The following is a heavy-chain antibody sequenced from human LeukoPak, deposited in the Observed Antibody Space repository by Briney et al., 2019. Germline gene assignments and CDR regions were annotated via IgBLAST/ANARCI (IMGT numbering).Heavy chain of an antibody. CDR2: IDPSDSYT. CDR3: ARRGQQQLVLDWFDP. D-gene: IGHD6-13*01. Sequence: GESLKISCKGSGYSFTSYWISWVRPMPGKGLEWMGRIDPSDSYTNYSPSFQGHVTISADKSISTAYLQWSSLKASDTAMYYCARRGQQQLVLDWFDPWGQGTLVTVSS. J-gene: IGHJ5*02. V-gene: IGHV5-10-1*01. CDR1: GYSFTSYW.